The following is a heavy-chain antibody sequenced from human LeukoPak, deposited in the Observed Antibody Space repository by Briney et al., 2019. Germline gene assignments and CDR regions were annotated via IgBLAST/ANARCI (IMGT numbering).Heavy chain of an antibody. J-gene: IGHJ5*02. CDR1: GGSFSGYY. CDR3: ARGPLYSSSSVGWFDP. Sequence: PSETLSLTGAVYGGSFSGYYWSWIRQPPGKGLEWIGEINHSGSTNYNPSLKSRVTISVDTSKNQFSLKLSSVTAADTAVYYCARGPLYSSSSVGWFDPWGQGTLVTVSS. CDR2: INHSGST. V-gene: IGHV4-34*01. D-gene: IGHD6-6*01.